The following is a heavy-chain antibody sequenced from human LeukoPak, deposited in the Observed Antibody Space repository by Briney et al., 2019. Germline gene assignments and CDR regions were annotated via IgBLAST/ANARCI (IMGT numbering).Heavy chain of an antibody. D-gene: IGHD5-12*01. Sequence: GGSLRLSCAASGFTVSSNYMSWVRQAPGKGLEWFSVISGSGDSTYYADSVEGRCTISRDNSKDALYLQMNSLRAEDTAVYYCARVGYSGYDYDYWGQGTLVTVSS. V-gene: IGHV3-23*01. CDR3: ARVGYSGYDYDY. J-gene: IGHJ4*02. CDR1: GFTVSSNY. CDR2: ISGSGDST.